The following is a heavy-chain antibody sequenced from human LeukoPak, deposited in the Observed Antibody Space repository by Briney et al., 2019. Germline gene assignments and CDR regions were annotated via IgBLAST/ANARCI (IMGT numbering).Heavy chain of an antibody. J-gene: IGHJ4*02. CDR2: IHSGGTT. D-gene: IGHD3-10*01. CDR1: GFTISNNY. V-gene: IGHV3-66*01. Sequence: GGSLRLSCAASGFTISNNYMSWVRQAPGRGPEGVSVIHSGGTTHYADSVKGRFTISRDNSNNTLFLQMDSLRADDTAVYHCTKDPGYGLGIDFGDFWGQGIPVTVSS. CDR3: TKDPGYGLGIDFGDF.